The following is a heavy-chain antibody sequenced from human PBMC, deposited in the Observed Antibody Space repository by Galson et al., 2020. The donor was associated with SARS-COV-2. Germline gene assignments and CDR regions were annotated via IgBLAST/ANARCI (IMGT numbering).Heavy chain of an antibody. D-gene: IGHD3-3*01. CDR3: AKGKGWLRYDFWGGYPGPDY. Sequence: GGSLRLSCAASGFTFSSYGMHWVRQAPGKGLEWVAVISYDGSNKYYADSVKGRFTISRDNSKNTLYLQMNSLRAEDTAVYYCAKGKGWLRYDFWGGYPGPDYWVQGTLVTVSS. CDR1: GFTFSSYG. J-gene: IGHJ4*02. CDR2: ISYDGSNK. V-gene: IGHV3-30*18.